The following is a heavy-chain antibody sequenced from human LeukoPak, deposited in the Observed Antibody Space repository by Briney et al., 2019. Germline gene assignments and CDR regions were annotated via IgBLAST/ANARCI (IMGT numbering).Heavy chain of an antibody. CDR2: IIPILGIA. CDR1: GGTFSSYA. V-gene: IGHV1-69*04. J-gene: IGHJ6*02. CDR3: ARDLTQLLYHYYYGMDV. Sequence: GASVKVSCKASGGTFSSYAISWVRQAPGQGLEWMGRIIPILGIANYAQKFQGRVTITADKSTSTAYMELSSPRSEDTAVYYCARDLTQLLYHYYYGMDVWGQGTTVTVSS. D-gene: IGHD2-2*01.